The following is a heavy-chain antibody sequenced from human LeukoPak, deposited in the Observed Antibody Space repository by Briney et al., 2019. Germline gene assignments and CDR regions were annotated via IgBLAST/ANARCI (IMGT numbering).Heavy chain of an antibody. J-gene: IGHJ4*02. CDR3: ARNFGLALTVITTTVDY. CDR2: IDHDGINT. V-gene: IGHV3-74*01. D-gene: IGHD3-22*01. CDR1: GFTFSSYS. Sequence: PGGSLRLSCAASGFTFSSYSMNWVRQAPGKGLVWVSRIDHDGINTNYADSVKGRFTISRDNAKNTLYLQMNSLRAEDTALYYCARNFGLALTVITTTVDYWGQGTLVTVSS.